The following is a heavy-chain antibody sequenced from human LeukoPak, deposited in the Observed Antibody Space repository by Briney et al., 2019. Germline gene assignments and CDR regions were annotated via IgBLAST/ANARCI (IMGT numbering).Heavy chain of an antibody. V-gene: IGHV4-39*07. CDR3: ARAPPGVWVPRGEYNWFDP. D-gene: IGHD3-16*01. CDR1: GDSSSTTTYY. Sequence: PSETLSLTCNLSGDSSSTTTYYWGWIRQPPGKALEWIGTINHGGNTYYNPSLKSRVTISADTSKNQFSLKLSSVTAADTAVYYCARAPPGVWVPRGEYNWFDPWGQGTLVTVS. CDR2: INHGGNT. J-gene: IGHJ5*02.